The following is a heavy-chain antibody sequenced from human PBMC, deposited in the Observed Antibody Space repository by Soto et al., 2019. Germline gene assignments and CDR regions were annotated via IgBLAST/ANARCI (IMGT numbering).Heavy chain of an antibody. D-gene: IGHD6-19*01. CDR2: ISGSSSTI. J-gene: IGHJ5*02. V-gene: IGHV3-48*01. Sequence: EVQLVESGGGLVQPGGSLRLSCAASGFTFSSYSMNWVRQAPGKGLEWVSYISGSSSTIYYADSVKGRFTISRDNAKNSLYLQMNSLRAEDTAVYYCARDGGQWLNWFDPWGQGTLVTVSS. CDR1: GFTFSSYS. CDR3: ARDGGQWLNWFDP.